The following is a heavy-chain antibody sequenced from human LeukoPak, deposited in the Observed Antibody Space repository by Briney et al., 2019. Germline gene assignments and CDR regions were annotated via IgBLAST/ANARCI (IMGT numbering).Heavy chain of an antibody. CDR3: AKDQFQQLVPDAFDI. CDR1: GFTFSSYA. CDR2: ISGSGGST. D-gene: IGHD6-13*01. J-gene: IGHJ3*02. Sequence: QPGGSLRLSCAASGFTFSSYAMSWVRQAPGKGLEWVSAISGSGGSTYYADFVKGQFTISRDNSKNTLYLQMNSLRAEDTAVYYCAKDQFQQLVPDAFDIWGQGTMVTVSS. V-gene: IGHV3-23*01.